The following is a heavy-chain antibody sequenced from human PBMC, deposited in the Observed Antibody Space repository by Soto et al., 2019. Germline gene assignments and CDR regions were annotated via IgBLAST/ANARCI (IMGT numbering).Heavy chain of an antibody. V-gene: IGHV1-46*01. CDR2: INPSGGST. CDR3: ERADCSSTSCYYYYYGMDV. J-gene: IGHJ6*02. D-gene: IGHD2-2*01. CDR1: GYTFTSYY. Sequence: RASVKVSCKASGYTFTSYYMHWVRQAPGQGLEWMGIINPSGGSTSYAQKFQGRVTMTRDTSTSTVYMELSSMRSEDTDVYYCERADCSSTSCYYYYYGMDVWGQGTKVTVSS.